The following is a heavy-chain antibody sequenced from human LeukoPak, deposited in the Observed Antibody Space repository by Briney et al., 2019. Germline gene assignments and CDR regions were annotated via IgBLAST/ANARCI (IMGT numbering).Heavy chain of an antibody. CDR1: GXSISSYY. CDR2: IYYSGST. CDR3: ARARSANYCSSTSCYLPKTYYFDY. V-gene: IGHV4-59*01. Sequence: SETLSLTCTVSGXSISSYYWSWIRQPPGKGLEWIGYIYYSGSTNYNPSLKSRVTISVDTSKNQFSLRLSSVTAADTAVYYCARARSANYCSSTSCYLPKTYYFDYWGQGTLVTVSS. J-gene: IGHJ4*02. D-gene: IGHD2-2*01.